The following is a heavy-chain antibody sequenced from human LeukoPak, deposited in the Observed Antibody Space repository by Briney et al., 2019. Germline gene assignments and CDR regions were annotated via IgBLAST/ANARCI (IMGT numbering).Heavy chain of an antibody. J-gene: IGHJ4*02. CDR3: ARDLGTRKSIAFAD. CDR1: GFSFSSYR. V-gene: IGHV3-21*01. Sequence: AGGSLRLSCAASGFSFSSYRMNWVRQAPGKGLEWVASISSNNGYIYYADSVKGRFTISRDNGENSLHLQMNSLRAEDAAVYYCARDLGTRKSIAFADWGQGTLVTVSS. D-gene: IGHD6-6*01. CDR2: ISSNNGYI.